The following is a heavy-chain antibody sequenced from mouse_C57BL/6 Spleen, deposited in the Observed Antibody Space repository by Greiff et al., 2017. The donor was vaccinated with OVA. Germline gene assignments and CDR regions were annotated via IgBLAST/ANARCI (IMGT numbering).Heavy chain of an antibody. D-gene: IGHD2-1*01. V-gene: IGHV1-18*01. CDR3: ARSIYYGNYGGAMDY. CDR1: GYTFTDYN. CDR2: INPNNGGT. Sequence: VQLQQSGPELVKPGASVKIPCKASGYTFTDYNMDWVKQSHGKSLEWIGDINPNNGGTIYNQKFKGKATLTVDKSSSTAYMELRSLTSEDTAVYYCARSIYYGNYGGAMDYWGQGTSVTVSS. J-gene: IGHJ4*01.